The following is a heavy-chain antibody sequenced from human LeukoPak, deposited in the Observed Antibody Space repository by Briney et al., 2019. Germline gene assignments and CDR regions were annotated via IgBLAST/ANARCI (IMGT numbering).Heavy chain of an antibody. CDR1: GFTFSSYS. CDR2: ISSSSSTI. J-gene: IGHJ4*02. Sequence: PGGSLRLSCAASGFTFSSYSMNWVRQAPGKGLKWVSYISSSSSTIYYADSVKGRFTISRDNAKNSLYLQMNSLRAEDTAVYYCAKIGGGATTYFDYWGQGTLVTVSS. D-gene: IGHD1-26*01. V-gene: IGHV3-48*01. CDR3: AKIGGGATTYFDY.